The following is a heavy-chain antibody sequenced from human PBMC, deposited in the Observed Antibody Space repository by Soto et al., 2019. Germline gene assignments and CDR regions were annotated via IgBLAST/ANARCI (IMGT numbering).Heavy chain of an antibody. Sequence: QVQLQQWGAGLLKPSETLSLTCAVYGGSFSGYYWSWIRQPPGKGLEWIGEINHSGSTNYNPSLKSRVTISVDTSKNQFSLKLSSVTAADTAVYYCARERGVLLWFGELSGFDYWGQGTLVTVSS. CDR1: GGSFSGYY. V-gene: IGHV4-34*01. J-gene: IGHJ4*02. CDR2: INHSGST. CDR3: ARERGVLLWFGELSGFDY. D-gene: IGHD3-10*01.